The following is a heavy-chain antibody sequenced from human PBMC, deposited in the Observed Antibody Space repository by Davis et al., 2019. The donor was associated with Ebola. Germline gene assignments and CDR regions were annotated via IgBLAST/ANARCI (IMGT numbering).Heavy chain of an antibody. D-gene: IGHD5-18*01. V-gene: IGHV4-59*02. CDR3: TRISGYSYGGYFDY. CDR2: IYYTGTT. Sequence: SETLSLTCTVSVGSVSSYYWNWIRQSPGKGLEWIGYIYYTGTTDYNPSLKSRVTISVDTTRNQVSLKLNSVTAADTAVYYCTRISGYSYGGYFDYWGQGNLVTVSS. CDR1: VGSVSSYY. J-gene: IGHJ4*02.